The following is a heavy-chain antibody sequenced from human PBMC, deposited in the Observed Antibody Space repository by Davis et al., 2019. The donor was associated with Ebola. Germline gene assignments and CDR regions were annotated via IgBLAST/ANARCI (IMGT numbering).Heavy chain of an antibody. Sequence: SVKVSCKASGCTFSSYAISWVRQAPGQGLDWMGGIIPIFGTANYAQKFQGRVTITADESTSTAYMELSSLRSEDTAVYYCARDGLLIAAAGTPSYYNGMDVWGQGTTVTVSS. D-gene: IGHD6-13*01. CDR1: GCTFSSYA. V-gene: IGHV1-69*13. J-gene: IGHJ6*02. CDR2: IIPIFGTA. CDR3: ARDGLLIAAAGTPSYYNGMDV.